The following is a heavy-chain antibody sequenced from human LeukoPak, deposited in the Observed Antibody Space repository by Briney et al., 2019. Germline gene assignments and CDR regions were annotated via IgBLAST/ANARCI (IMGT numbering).Heavy chain of an antibody. Sequence: SETLSLTCTVSGGSISSYYWSWIRQPAGKGLEWIGRIYTSGSTNYNPSLKSRVTMSVDTSKNQFSLKLSSVTAADTAVYYCARGTMVRGVIISIGWFDPWGQGTLVTVSS. CDR1: GGSISSYY. CDR2: IYTSGST. J-gene: IGHJ5*02. CDR3: ARGTMVRGVIISIGWFDP. D-gene: IGHD3-10*01. V-gene: IGHV4-4*07.